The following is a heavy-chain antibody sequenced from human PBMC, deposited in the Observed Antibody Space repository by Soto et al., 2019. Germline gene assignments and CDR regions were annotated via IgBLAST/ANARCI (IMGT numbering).Heavy chain of an antibody. Sequence: QVQLQESGPGLVKPSQTLSLTCTVSGGSISSGDYYWSWIRQPPGKGLEWIGYIYYSGSTYYNPSLKRRVTISADTSKNQFSLKLSSVTAADTAVYYCGTARCARNFDYWGQGTLVTVSS. CDR2: IYYSGST. J-gene: IGHJ4*02. CDR1: GGSISSGDYY. V-gene: IGHV4-30-4*01. CDR3: GTARCARNFDY. D-gene: IGHD2-15*01.